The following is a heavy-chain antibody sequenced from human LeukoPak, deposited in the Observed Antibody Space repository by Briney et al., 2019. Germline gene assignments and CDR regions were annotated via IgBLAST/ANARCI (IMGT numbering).Heavy chain of an antibody. D-gene: IGHD3-10*01. J-gene: IGHJ4*02. CDR2: ISSGTINHS. CDR3: AKDMVSFDY. V-gene: IGHV3-11*06. CDR1: GFVFGDYY. Sequence: PGGSLRLSCKASGFVFGDYYMNWIRQAPGKGLECLSYISSGTINHSNYADSVKGRFTISRDNSKNTLYLQMNSLRAEDTAVYYCAKDMVSFDYWGQGTLVTVSS.